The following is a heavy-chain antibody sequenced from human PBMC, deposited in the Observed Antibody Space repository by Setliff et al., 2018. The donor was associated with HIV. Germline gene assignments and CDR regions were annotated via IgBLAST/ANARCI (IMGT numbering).Heavy chain of an antibody. V-gene: IGHV1-18*01. CDR1: GYTFNNYG. CDR2: INTHSGYT. J-gene: IGHJ4*02. Sequence: GASVKVSCKASGYTFNNYGISWVRQAPGQGLEWMGWINTHSGYTNYARNVQGRVTITTDESTSTAYMELSSLRSEDTAVYYCARGSCSGCYLSDYWGLGTLVTVSS. CDR3: ARGSCSGCYLSDY. D-gene: IGHD6-19*01.